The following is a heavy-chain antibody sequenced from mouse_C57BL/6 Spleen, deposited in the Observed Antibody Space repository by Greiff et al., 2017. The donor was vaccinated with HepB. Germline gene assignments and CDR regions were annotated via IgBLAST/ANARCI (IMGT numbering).Heavy chain of an antibody. Sequence: EVQLQQSGAELVRPGASVKLSCTASGFNIKDYYMHWVKQRPEQGLEWIGRIDPEDGDTEYAPKFQGKATMTADTSSNTAYLQLSSLTSEDTAVYYCTTGVVAPYAMDYWGQGTSVTVSS. CDR1: GFNIKDYY. V-gene: IGHV14-1*01. CDR2: IDPEDGDT. D-gene: IGHD1-1*01. J-gene: IGHJ4*01. CDR3: TTGVVAPYAMDY.